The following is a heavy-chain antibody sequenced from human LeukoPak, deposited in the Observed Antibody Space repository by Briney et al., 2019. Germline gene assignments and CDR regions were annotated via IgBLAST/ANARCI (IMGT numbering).Heavy chain of an antibody. J-gene: IGHJ5*02. CDR3: AKGIFGGFDP. Sequence: GGSLRLSCAASGFTFSSYGMHWVRQAPGKGLEWVSAISGSGGSTYYADSVKGRFTISRDNSKNTLYLQMNSLRAEDTAVYYCAKGIFGGFDPWGQGTLVTVSS. V-gene: IGHV3-23*01. D-gene: IGHD3-3*01. CDR2: ISGSGGST. CDR1: GFTFSSYG.